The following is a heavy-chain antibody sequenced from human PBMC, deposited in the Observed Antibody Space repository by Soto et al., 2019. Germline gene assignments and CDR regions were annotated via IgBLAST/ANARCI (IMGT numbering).Heavy chain of an antibody. J-gene: IGHJ6*02. V-gene: IGHV1-69*06. Sequence: SVKVSCKASGGTFSSYAISWVRQAPGQGLEWMGGIIPIFGTANYAQKFQGRVTITADKSTSTAYMELSSLRSEDTAVYYCARWSIAAAGTDYYYGMDVWGQGXTVTVSS. CDR1: GGTFSSYA. D-gene: IGHD6-13*01. CDR2: IIPIFGTA. CDR3: ARWSIAAAGTDYYYGMDV.